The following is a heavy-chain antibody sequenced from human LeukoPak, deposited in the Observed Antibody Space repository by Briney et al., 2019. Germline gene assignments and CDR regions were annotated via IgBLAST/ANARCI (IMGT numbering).Heavy chain of an antibody. CDR3: ATDGAGFDT. V-gene: IGHV3-11*01. CDR1: GFTFNDYY. Sequence: GGSLRLSWAASGFTFNDYYMSWIRQAPGKGLEWLSYINIGGTNTHYADSVKGRFTISRDNAKESLYLEMNNLRAEDTAVYYCATDGAGFDTWGQGVLVTVSS. J-gene: IGHJ5*02. CDR2: INIGGTNT.